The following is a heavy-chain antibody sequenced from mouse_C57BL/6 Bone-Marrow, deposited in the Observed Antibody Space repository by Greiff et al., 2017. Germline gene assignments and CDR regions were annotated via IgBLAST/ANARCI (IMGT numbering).Heavy chain of an antibody. J-gene: IGHJ4*01. CDR3: ARPVVYYAMDY. CDR1: GYAFSSYW. V-gene: IGHV1-80*01. Sequence: QVQLQQSGAELVKPGASVKISCKASGYAFSSYWMNWVKQRPGKGLEWIGQIYPGDGDTNYNGKFKGKATLTADKSSSTAYMQLSSLTSDDSAVYFCARPVVYYAMDYWGQGTSVTVSS. CDR2: IYPGDGDT. D-gene: IGHD1-1*02.